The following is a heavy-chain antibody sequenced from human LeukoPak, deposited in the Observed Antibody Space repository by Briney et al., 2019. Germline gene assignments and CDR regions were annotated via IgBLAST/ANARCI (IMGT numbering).Heavy chain of an antibody. CDR2: IWYDGSNK. CDR3: ARVRSLYNWNYEADY. V-gene: IGHV3-33*01. CDR1: GFTFSSYA. J-gene: IGHJ4*02. D-gene: IGHD1-7*01. Sequence: PGGSLRLSCAASGFTFSSYAMHWVRQAPGKGLEWVAVIWYDGSNKYYADSVKGRFTISKDNSKNTLYLQMNSLRAEDTAVYSCARVRSLYNWNYEADYWGQGTLVTVSS.